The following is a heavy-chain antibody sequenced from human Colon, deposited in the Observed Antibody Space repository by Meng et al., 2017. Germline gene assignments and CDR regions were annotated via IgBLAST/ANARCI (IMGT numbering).Heavy chain of an antibody. CDR3: AKGRGNPYYFDY. CDR1: GGSISSSNY. J-gene: IGHJ4*02. CDR2: ISEGGGIT. D-gene: IGHD1-14*01. Sequence: LQDSGPGLVEPSGTLSRTCAGSGGSISSSNYWSWVRQSPGKGLEWVSSISEGGGITQYADSVKGRFTVSRDNSKNTLYLQMNTLTAEDTAVYYRAKGRGNPYYFDYWGQGTLVTVSS. V-gene: IGHV3-23*01.